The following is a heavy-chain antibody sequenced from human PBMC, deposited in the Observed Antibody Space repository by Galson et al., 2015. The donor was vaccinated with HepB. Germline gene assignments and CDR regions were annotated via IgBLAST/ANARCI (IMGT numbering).Heavy chain of an antibody. CDR2: ISDDGNIE. J-gene: IGHJ4*02. V-gene: IGHV3-30-3*01. D-gene: IGHD1-26*01. CDR3: ARDSGTYSQALSAGDY. CDR1: GFTFSSYH. Sequence: SLRLSCAASGFTFSSYHMHWVRQAPGKGLEWVAVISDDGNIEFYADSVKGRFTVSRDRSNNTLYLQMNSLRPEDTAVYFCARDSGTYSQALSAGDYWGQGTLVTVSS.